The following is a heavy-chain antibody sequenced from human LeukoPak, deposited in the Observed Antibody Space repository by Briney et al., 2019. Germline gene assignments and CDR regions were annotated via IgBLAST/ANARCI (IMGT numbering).Heavy chain of an antibody. CDR3: ARDRGSGWYLYYFDY. J-gene: IGHJ4*02. CDR2: ISSSSSYT. D-gene: IGHD6-19*01. CDR1: GFTFSDYY. Sequence: PGGSLRLSCAASGFTFSDYYMSWIRQAPGKRLEWVSYISSSSSYTNYADSVKGRFTISRDNAKNSLYLQMNSVRAEHTAVYYCARDRGSGWYLYYFDYWGQGTLVTVSS. V-gene: IGHV3-11*06.